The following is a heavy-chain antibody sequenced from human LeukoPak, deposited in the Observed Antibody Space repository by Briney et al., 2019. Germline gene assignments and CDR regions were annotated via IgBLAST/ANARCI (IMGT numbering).Heavy chain of an antibody. CDR1: GYTFTSYG. D-gene: IGHD3-22*01. CDR2: ISAYNGNT. CDR3: ARLGHTMNYYDSSGYYPLDY. Sequence: ASVKVSCKASGYTFTSYGISWVRQAPGQGLEWMGWISAYNGNTNYAQKLQGRVTMTTDTSTSTAYMELRSLRSDDTAVHYCARLGHTMNYYDSSGYYPLDYWGQGTLVTVSS. J-gene: IGHJ4*02. V-gene: IGHV1-18*01.